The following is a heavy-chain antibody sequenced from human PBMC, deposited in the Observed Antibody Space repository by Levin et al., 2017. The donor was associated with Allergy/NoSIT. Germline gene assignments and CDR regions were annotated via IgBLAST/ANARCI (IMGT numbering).Heavy chain of an antibody. D-gene: IGHD2-15*01. J-gene: IGHJ6*02. V-gene: IGHV3-23*01. CDR1: GFSFSNYA. CDR3: VKGYGMDA. CDR2: VIVSGGST. Sequence: GGSLRLSCAASGFSFSNYAMSWVRQAPGKGLEWVSAVIVSGGSTFYADSVKGRFTISRDNSENTLSLQMNSLRLEDTAVYHCVKGYGMDAWGQGTTVTVS.